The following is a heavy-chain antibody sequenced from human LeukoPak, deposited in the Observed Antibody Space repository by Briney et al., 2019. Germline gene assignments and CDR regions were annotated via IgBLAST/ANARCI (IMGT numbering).Heavy chain of an antibody. Sequence: PGRSLRLSCAASGFTFDDFAMHWVRHAPGKGLEWVSSISWDSGSSVYADSVKGRFTIARDNAKNSLYLQMNSLRPEDTALYYCIKDLRLDLHFDTFDVWGQGTMVTVSS. CDR3: IKDLRLDLHFDTFDV. J-gene: IGHJ3*01. D-gene: IGHD1-7*01. CDR1: GFTFDDFA. V-gene: IGHV3-9*01. CDR2: ISWDSGSS.